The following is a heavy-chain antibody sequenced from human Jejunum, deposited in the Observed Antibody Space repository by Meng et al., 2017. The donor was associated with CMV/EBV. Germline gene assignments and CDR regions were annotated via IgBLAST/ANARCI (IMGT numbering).Heavy chain of an antibody. V-gene: IGHV3-11*01. CDR3: ARRARSFMSLYYFNL. J-gene: IGHJ4*02. Sequence: SLVRPAPGKSLECVSSIRGSGIRNTDFAIQYADSVKGRFTISRDNAKNSLYLQVNSLRVEDTAIYYCARRARSFMSLYYFNLWGRGTQVTVSS. CDR2: IRGSGIRNTDFAI. D-gene: IGHD3-10*01.